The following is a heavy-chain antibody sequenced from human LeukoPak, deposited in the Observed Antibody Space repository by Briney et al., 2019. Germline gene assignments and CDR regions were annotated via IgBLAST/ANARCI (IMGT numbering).Heavy chain of an antibody. CDR3: AREFTYGIDY. CDR1: GFTFRTYW. Sequence: GGSLRLSCAASGFTFRTYWMSWVRRAPGKGLEWVANIKQDGSETYYVDSVKGRFTISRDNAKNSLYLQMNSLRAEDTAVFYCAREFTYGIDYWGQGTLVTVSS. V-gene: IGHV3-7*01. J-gene: IGHJ4*02. CDR2: IKQDGSET. D-gene: IGHD3-10*01.